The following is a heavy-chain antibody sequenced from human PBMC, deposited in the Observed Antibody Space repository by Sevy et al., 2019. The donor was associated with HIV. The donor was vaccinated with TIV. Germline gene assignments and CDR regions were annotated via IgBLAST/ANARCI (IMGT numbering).Heavy chain of an antibody. CDR2: LYYSGSI. CDR1: GDSISSYF. D-gene: IGHD2-21*01. CDR3: ARDSAVVPRAHVY. J-gene: IGHJ4*02. V-gene: IGHV4-59*01. Sequence: SETLSLTCNVSGDSISSYFWSWFRQPPGKGLEWIGYLYYSGSIEYNPSLRSRVTISVDTSKKHFSMKLRSVTAADTAMYYCARDSAVVPRAHVYWGQGTLVTVSS.